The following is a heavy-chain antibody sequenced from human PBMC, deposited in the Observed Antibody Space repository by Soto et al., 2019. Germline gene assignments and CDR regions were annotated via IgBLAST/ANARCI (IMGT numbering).Heavy chain of an antibody. CDR1: GYSFTIYW. V-gene: IGHV5-10-1*01. CDR3: ARHISPFGGVIVPPGMDV. J-gene: IGHJ6*02. Sequence: GESLKISCNGSGYSFTIYWIRWVRQMPGKGLEWMGRIDPSDSYTNYSPSFQGHVTISADKSISTAYLQWSSLKASDTAMYYCARHISPFGGVIVPPGMDVWGQGTTVPVSS. D-gene: IGHD3-16*02. CDR2: IDPSDSYT.